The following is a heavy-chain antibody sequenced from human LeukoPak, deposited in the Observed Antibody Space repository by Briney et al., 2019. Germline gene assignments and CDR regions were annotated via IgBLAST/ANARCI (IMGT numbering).Heavy chain of an antibody. D-gene: IGHD1-1*01. J-gene: IGHJ4*02. Sequence: PGGSLRLSCAASGFTVSSNFMSWVRQAPGKGLEWVCIIYNTGTTYYADSVTGRFTISRDNSQNTLYLQMNSLRAEDTAVYYCARSKSGNEETEFDYWGQGTLVTVSS. CDR2: IYNTGTT. CDR3: ARSKSGNEETEFDY. V-gene: IGHV3-53*01. CDR1: GFTVSSNF.